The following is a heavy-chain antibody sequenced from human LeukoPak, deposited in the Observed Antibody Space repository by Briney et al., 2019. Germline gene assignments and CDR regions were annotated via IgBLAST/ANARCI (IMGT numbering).Heavy chain of an antibody. V-gene: IGHV3-30-3*01. J-gene: IGHJ3*02. CDR3: ARDKRGITGAFDI. D-gene: IGHD3-10*01. CDR1: GFTFSSYA. Sequence: GGSLRLSCAASGFTFSSYAMHWVRQAPGKGLEWVAVISYDGSNKYYADSVKGRFTISRDNSKNTLYLQMNSLRAEDTAVYYCARDKRGITGAFDIWGQGTMVTVSS. CDR2: ISYDGSNK.